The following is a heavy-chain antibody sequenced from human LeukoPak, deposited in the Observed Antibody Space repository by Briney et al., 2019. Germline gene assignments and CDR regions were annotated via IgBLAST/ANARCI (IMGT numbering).Heavy chain of an antibody. CDR3: ARRFYDSSGDDVYYYYYMDV. V-gene: IGHV4-34*01. D-gene: IGHD3-22*01. J-gene: IGHJ6*03. CDR1: GGSFSGYY. Sequence: SETLSLTCAVYGGSFSGYYWSWIRQPPGKGLEWIGEINHSGSTNYNPSLKSRVTISVDTSKNQFSLKLSSVTAADTAVYYCARRFYDSSGDDVYYYYYMDVWGKGTTVTISS. CDR2: INHSGST.